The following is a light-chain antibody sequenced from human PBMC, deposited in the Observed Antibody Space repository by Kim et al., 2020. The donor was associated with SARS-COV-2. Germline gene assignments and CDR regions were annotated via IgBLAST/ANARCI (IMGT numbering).Light chain of an antibody. CDR3: QQLNSSPLT. Sequence: SASVGDRVNITCRASQVISSYFAWYQLKPGRAPKLLIYASSTLQSGVPSRFSGSGSGTEFTLTISSLQPADLATYYCQQLNSSPLTFGGGTKVEI. CDR1: QVISSY. CDR2: ASS. J-gene: IGKJ4*01. V-gene: IGKV1-9*01.